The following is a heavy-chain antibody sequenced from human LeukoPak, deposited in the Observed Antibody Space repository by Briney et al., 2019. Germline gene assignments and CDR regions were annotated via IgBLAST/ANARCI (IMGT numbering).Heavy chain of an antibody. J-gene: IGHJ4*02. Sequence: GGSLRLSCSASGFTFSGYAMHWVRQAPGKGLEWVAVISYDGSNKYYADSAKGRFTISRDNSKNTLYLQMNSLRAEDTAVYYCARAVVVAAHFDYWGQGTLVTVSS. V-gene: IGHV3-30-3*01. CDR2: ISYDGSNK. CDR3: ARAVVVAAHFDY. D-gene: IGHD2-15*01. CDR1: GFTFSGYA.